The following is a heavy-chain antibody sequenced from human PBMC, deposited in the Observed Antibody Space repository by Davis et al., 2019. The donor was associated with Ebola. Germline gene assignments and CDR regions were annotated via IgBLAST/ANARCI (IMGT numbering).Heavy chain of an antibody. V-gene: IGHV3-7*01. CDR1: GFTFSSYG. CDR2: IKPDGSDR. CDR3: ARDRGVGGAFDI. Sequence: GGSLRLSCAASGFTFSSYGMHWVRQAPGKGLEWVANIKPDGSDRYYVDSVKGRFTVSRDNAKNSLFLQMNSLRAEDTAMYYCARDRGVGGAFDIWGQGTMVTVSS. J-gene: IGHJ3*02. D-gene: IGHD3-10*01.